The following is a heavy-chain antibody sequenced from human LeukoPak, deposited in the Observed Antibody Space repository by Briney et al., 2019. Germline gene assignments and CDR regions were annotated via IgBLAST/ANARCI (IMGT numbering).Heavy chain of an antibody. D-gene: IGHD3-10*01. Sequence: HGESMKISCKGSGYSFTSYWIGCVRQMPGKGLEWMGIIYPGDSDTRYSPSFQGQVTISADKSISTAYLQWSSLKASDTAMYYCARRRPGSADAFDIWGQGTMVTVSS. V-gene: IGHV5-51*01. CDR1: GYSFTSYW. CDR2: IYPGDSDT. J-gene: IGHJ3*02. CDR3: ARRRPGSADAFDI.